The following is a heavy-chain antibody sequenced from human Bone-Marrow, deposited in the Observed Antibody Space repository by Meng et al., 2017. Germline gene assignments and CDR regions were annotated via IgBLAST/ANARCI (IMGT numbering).Heavy chain of an antibody. CDR3: VKEWELGSFDY. CDR1: GYTFNSYG. V-gene: IGHV1-18*01. CDR2: ISAYNGNT. J-gene: IGHJ4*02. D-gene: IGHD1-26*01. Sequence: QVQLVQSGGGVKKPGASVKVSCKASGYTFNSYGISWVRQAPGQGLEWMGWISAYNGNTNYAQKLQGRVTMTTDTSTSTAYMELRSLRSDDTAVYYCVKEWELGSFDYWGQGTLVTVSS.